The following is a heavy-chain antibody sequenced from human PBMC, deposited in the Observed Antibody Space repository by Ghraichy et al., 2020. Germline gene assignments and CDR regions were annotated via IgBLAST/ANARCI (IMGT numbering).Heavy chain of an antibody. V-gene: IGHV4-59*08. CDR2: IYYNGAT. CDR3: ARLRRAVALICDS. CDR1: DASISSRY. Sequence: SETLSLTCTVSDASISSRYWSWIRQPPGKGLEWIGYIYYNGATEYNPSLKSRVTISQDTPSNQFTLTLRSVTAADTGVFYCARLRRAVALICDSWGQGMLVTFAS. J-gene: IGHJ4*02. D-gene: IGHD6-19*01.